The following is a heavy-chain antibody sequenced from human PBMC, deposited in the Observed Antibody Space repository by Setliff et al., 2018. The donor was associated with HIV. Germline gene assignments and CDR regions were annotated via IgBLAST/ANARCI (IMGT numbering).Heavy chain of an antibody. V-gene: IGHV4-39*01. CDR1: GGSIRVDNYF. J-gene: IGHJ5*02. Sequence: KPSETLSLTCTVSGGSIRVDNYFWGWIRQPPGKGLEWIGIMNSKGESFYSASFTNGVLISIDTSKNRFSLTMTSVTAADTAVYYCARHRQISDWFDPWGQGILVTVSS. CDR2: MNSKGES. D-gene: IGHD3-10*01. CDR3: ARHRQISDWFDP.